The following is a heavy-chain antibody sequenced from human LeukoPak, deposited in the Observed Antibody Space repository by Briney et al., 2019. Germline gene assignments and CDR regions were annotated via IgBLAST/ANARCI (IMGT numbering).Heavy chain of an antibody. J-gene: IGHJ4*02. CDR1: GVTFSKAG. V-gene: IGHV3-15*01. CDR3: TTSLAGAVTAVYPFDN. D-gene: IGHD2-21*02. Sequence: AGGSLILSCVGSGVTFSKAGVNGVRQAPGKGLEWVGRIKSKTDGGTTDYAAPVKGRITISRDDSTNTLHLQMNSLKTEDTAVYYCTTSLAGAVTAVYPFDNWGQGTLVSVSS. CDR2: IKSKTDGGTT.